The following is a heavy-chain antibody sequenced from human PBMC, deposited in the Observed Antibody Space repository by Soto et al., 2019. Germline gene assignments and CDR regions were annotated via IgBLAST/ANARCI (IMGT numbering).Heavy chain of an antibody. CDR1: GYTLTGYY. CDR3: ARAVANSWFDP. D-gene: IGHD2-15*01. J-gene: IGHJ5*02. CDR2: INPNSGGT. V-gene: IGHV1-2*04. Sequence: ASVKVSCKASGYTLTGYYMHWVRQAPGQGLEWMGWINPNSGGTNYAQKFQGWVTMTRDTSISTAYMELSRLRSDDTAVYYCARAVANSWFDPWGQGTLVTVSS.